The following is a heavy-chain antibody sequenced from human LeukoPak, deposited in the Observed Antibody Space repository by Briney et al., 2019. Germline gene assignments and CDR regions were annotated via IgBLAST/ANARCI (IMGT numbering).Heavy chain of an antibody. D-gene: IGHD2-15*01. CDR3: TRDHCRGDNCPSFDY. CDR2: IGAYNADT. CDR1: GYTFTSFG. V-gene: IGHV1-18*04. J-gene: IGHJ4*02. Sequence: ASVKVSCKPSGYTFTSFGISWVRQAPGQGLEWMGWIGAYNADTSYAQKFQGRVTMTTDTSTSTAYMDLRSLRSDDTAVYYCTRDHCRGDNCPSFDYWGQGTLVTVSS.